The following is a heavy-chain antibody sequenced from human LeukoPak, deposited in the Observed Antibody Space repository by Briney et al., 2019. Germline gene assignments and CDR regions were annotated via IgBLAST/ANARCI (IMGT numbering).Heavy chain of an antibody. J-gene: IGHJ4*02. Sequence: SETLSLTXTVSGGSISSGDYFWSWIRQPPGKGLEWIGYIYYSGSTYYNPSLKSRVTISVDTSKNQFSLKLSSVTAADTAVYYCARVHYCSSTSCYYFDYWGQGTLVTVSS. CDR2: IYYSGST. CDR3: ARVHYCSSTSCYYFDY. D-gene: IGHD2-2*01. V-gene: IGHV4-30-4*08. CDR1: GGSISSGDYF.